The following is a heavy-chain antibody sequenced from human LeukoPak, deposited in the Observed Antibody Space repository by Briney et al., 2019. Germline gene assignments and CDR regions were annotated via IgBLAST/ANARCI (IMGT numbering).Heavy chain of an antibody. D-gene: IGHD4-17*01. V-gene: IGHV3-48*03. CDR2: ISSSGSTI. J-gene: IGHJ2*01. Sequence: PGGSLRLSCAASGFTFSRYEMNWVRQAPGKGLEWVSYISSSGSTIYYADSVKGRFTISRDNAKNSLYLQMNSLRAEDTAVYYCARMYGDYIRGRYFDLWGRGTLVTVSS. CDR3: ARMYGDYIRGRYFDL. CDR1: GFTFSRYE.